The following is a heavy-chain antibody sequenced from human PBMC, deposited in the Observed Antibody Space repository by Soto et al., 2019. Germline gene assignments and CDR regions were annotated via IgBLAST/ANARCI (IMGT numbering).Heavy chain of an antibody. CDR2: ISGSGGST. J-gene: IGHJ5*02. D-gene: IGHD3-3*01. CDR3: AKGHYDFWSGYLNWFDP. Sequence: AGGSLRLSCAASGFTFSSYAMSWVRQAPGKGLEWVSAISGSGGSTYYADSVKGRFTISRDNSKNTLYLQMNSLRAEDTAVYYCAKGHYDFWSGYLNWFDPWGQGTLVTVS. V-gene: IGHV3-23*01. CDR1: GFTFSSYA.